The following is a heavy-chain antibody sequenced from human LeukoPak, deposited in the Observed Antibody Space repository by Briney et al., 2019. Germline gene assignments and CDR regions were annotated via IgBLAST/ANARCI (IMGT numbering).Heavy chain of an antibody. CDR2: IIPIFGTA. J-gene: IGHJ2*01. CDR1: GGTFSSYA. V-gene: IGHV1-69*13. CDR3: AGPSRGGINWYFDL. D-gene: IGHD3-16*01. Sequence: SVKVSCKASGGTFSSYAISWVRQAPGQGLEWMGGIIPIFGTANYAQKFQGRVTITADESTSTAYMELSSLRSEDTAVCYCAGPSRGGINWYFDLWGRGTLVTVSS.